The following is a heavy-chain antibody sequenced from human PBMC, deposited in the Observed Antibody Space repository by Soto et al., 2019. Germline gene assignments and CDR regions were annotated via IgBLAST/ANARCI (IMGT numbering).Heavy chain of an antibody. V-gene: IGHV3-21*01. CDR1: GFTFARYS. Sequence: GGSLRLSCAASGFTFARYSMNWVRQAPGKGLEWVSSISSTTNYIYYADSMKGRFTVSRGNAKNSVYPEMNSLSAEDTAVYYCARESEDLTSNFDYWGQGTLVTVSS. J-gene: IGHJ4*02. CDR2: ISSTTNYI. CDR3: ARESEDLTSNFDY.